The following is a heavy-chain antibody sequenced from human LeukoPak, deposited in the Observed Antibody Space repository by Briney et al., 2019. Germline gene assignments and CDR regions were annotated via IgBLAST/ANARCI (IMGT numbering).Heavy chain of an antibody. D-gene: IGHD6-19*01. CDR3: AREGYSSGWFTRAFDY. Sequence: GRSLRLSCAASGFTFSSYAMHWVRQAPGKGLEWVAVISYDGSNKYYADSVKGRFTISRDNSKNTLYLQMNSLRAEDTAVYYCAREGYSSGWFTRAFDYWGQGTLVTVSS. CDR2: ISYDGSNK. V-gene: IGHV3-30-3*01. CDR1: GFTFSSYA. J-gene: IGHJ4*02.